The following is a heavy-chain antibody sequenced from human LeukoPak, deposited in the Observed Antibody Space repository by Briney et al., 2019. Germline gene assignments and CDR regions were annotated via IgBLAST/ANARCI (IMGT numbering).Heavy chain of an antibody. CDR2: IFPSGGEI. V-gene: IGHV3-23*01. Sequence: GGSLRLSCAASGFTFSTFAMIWVRQPPGKGLEWVSSIFPSGGEIHYADSVRGRFTISRDNSKSTLYLQMNSLRAEDTAVYYCATSLVPPGTPLVSLHGIFDYWGQGTLVTVSS. CDR3: ATSLVPPGTPLVSLHGIFDY. D-gene: IGHD1-14*01. J-gene: IGHJ4*02. CDR1: GFTFSTFA.